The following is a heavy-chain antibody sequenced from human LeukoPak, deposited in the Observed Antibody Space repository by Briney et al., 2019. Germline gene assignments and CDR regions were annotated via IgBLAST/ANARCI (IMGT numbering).Heavy chain of an antibody. CDR3: ARDSSDWWDY. J-gene: IGHJ4*02. V-gene: IGHV3-21*01. D-gene: IGHD2-8*02. CDR1: GVTFCSYS. Sequence: GGSLRLSCAASGVTFCSYSMSWVPQAPGGGVEWVSSISVNSRYIYYADSPKGRITISRDNAKNSLYLRVNSLRAEDTALYYCARDSSDWWDYWGQGTLVTVSS. CDR2: ISVNSRYI.